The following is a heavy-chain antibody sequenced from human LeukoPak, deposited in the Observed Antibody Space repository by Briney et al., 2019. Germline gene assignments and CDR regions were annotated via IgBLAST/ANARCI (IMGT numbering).Heavy chain of an antibody. J-gene: IGHJ4*02. V-gene: IGHV3-23*01. CDR3: AKGLLHAGDYDFWSGHYFYFDY. D-gene: IGHD3-3*01. Sequence: PGGSLRLSCAASGFTFSSYAMSWVRQAPGKGLEWVSAISGSGGSTYYADSVKGRFTISRDNSKNTLYLQMNSLRAEDTAVYYCAKGLLHAGDYDFWSGHYFYFDYWGQGALVTVSS. CDR2: ISGSGGST. CDR1: GFTFSSYA.